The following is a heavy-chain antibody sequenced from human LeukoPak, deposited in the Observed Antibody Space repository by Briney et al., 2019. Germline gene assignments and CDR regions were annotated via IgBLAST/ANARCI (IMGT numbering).Heavy chain of an antibody. D-gene: IGHD3-10*01. CDR3: ASPSSYYYGSGINY. CDR2: IYYSGST. CDR1: GCSISSSSYY. J-gene: IGHJ4*02. V-gene: IGHV4-39*07. Sequence: SETLSLTCTVSGCSISSSSYYWGWIRQPPGKGLEWIGSIYYSGSTYYNPSLKSRVTISVDTSKNQFSLKLSSVTAADTAVYYCASPSSYYYGSGINYWGQGTLVTVSS.